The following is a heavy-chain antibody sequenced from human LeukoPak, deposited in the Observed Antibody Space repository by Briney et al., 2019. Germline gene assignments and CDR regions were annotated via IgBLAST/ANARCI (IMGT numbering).Heavy chain of an antibody. J-gene: IGHJ4*02. CDR1: GYTFTSYY. D-gene: IGHD5-18*01. V-gene: IGHV1-46*01. CDR3: ARAPSGFTYGPGDH. Sequence: VASVKVSCKASGYTFTSYYMHWVRQAPGQGLEWMGIINPSGGSTSYAQKFQGRVTMTRDTSTSTAYMELRSLRSDDTAVYYCARAPSGFTYGPGDHWGQGTLVTVSS. CDR2: INPSGGST.